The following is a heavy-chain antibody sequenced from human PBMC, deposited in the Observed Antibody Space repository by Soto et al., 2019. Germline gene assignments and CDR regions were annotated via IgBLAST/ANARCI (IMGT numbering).Heavy chain of an antibody. V-gene: IGHV3-30-3*01. CDR1: GFTFGDYA. CDR2: ISYDGSNK. J-gene: IGHJ4*02. CDR3: DRGRSGSPHFDY. D-gene: IGHD1-26*01. Sequence: PGGSLRLSCTASGFTFGDYAMSWFRQAPGKGLEWVAVISYDGSNKYYADSVKGRFTISRDNSKNTLYLQMNSLRGEDTAVYYCDRGRSGSPHFDYWGQGTLVTVSS.